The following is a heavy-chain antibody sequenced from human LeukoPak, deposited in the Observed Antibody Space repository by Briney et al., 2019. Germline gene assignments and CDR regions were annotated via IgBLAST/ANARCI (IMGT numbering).Heavy chain of an antibody. Sequence: GGSLRLSCAASGFSFSSYSMNWVRQAPGKGLEWVSYISSGSITIYYADSVKGRFTISRGNAKNSLYLQVNSLRDEDTAVYYCARMTYYYGSSGYSAFEYWGQGTLVTVSS. J-gene: IGHJ4*02. V-gene: IGHV3-48*02. D-gene: IGHD3-22*01. CDR1: GFSFSSYS. CDR3: ARMTYYYGSSGYSAFEY. CDR2: ISSGSITI.